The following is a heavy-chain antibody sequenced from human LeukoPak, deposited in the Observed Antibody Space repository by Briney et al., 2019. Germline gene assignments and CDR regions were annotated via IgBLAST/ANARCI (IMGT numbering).Heavy chain of an antibody. V-gene: IGHV4-34*01. J-gene: IGHJ1*01. D-gene: IGHD6-13*01. CDR3: ARSIAAAGTQH. Sequence: SEILSLTCAVYGGSFSGNYWSWIRQPPGKGLEWIGEINHSGSTNYNSSLKSRVTISVDTSKNQFSLKLSSVTAADTAVYFCARSIAAAGTQHWGQGTLVTVSS. CDR1: GGSFSGNY. CDR2: INHSGST.